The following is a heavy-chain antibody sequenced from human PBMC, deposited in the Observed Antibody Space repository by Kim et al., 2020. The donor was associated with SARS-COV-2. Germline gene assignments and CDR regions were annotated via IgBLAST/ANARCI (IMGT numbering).Heavy chain of an antibody. Sequence: SETLSLTCAVSGGSISSSNWWSWVRPPPGQGLEWIGEIYHSGSTNYNPSLKSRVTISVDKSKNQFSLKLSSVTAADTAVYYCARDPQTYYYGSGTKLYYYGMDVWGQGTTVTVSS. D-gene: IGHD3-10*01. V-gene: IGHV4-4*02. CDR1: GGSISSSNW. CDR3: ARDPQTYYYGSGTKLYYYGMDV. CDR2: IYHSGST. J-gene: IGHJ6*02.